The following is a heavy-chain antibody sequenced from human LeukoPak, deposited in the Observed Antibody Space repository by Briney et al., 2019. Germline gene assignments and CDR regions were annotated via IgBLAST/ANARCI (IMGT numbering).Heavy chain of an antibody. CDR1: GFTFSSYE. CDR2: ISSSGSTI. J-gene: IGHJ6*02. Sequence: GGSLRLSCAASGFTFSSYEMNWVRQAPGKGLEWVSYISSSGSTIHYADSVKGRFTISRDNAKNSLYLQMNSLRAEDTAVYYCASSYSSSWYEIYYYYGMDVWGQGTTVTVSS. CDR3: ASSYSSSWYEIYYYYGMDV. V-gene: IGHV3-48*03. D-gene: IGHD6-13*01.